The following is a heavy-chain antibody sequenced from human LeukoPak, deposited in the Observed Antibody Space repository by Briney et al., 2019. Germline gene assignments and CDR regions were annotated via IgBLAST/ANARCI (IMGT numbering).Heavy chain of an antibody. CDR2: IYYSGST. CDR1: GGSISSSSYY. CDR3: ARDAGATKGALPGY. D-gene: IGHD1-26*01. J-gene: IGHJ4*02. Sequence: PSETLSLTCTVSGGSISSSSYYWGWIRQPPGKGLEWIGSIYYSGSTYYNPSLKSRVTISVDTSKNQFSLKLSSVTAADTAVYYCARDAGATKGALPGYWGQGTLVTVSS. V-gene: IGHV4-39*07.